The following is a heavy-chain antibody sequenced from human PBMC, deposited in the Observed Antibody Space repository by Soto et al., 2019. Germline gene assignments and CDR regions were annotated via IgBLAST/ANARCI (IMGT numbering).Heavy chain of an antibody. CDR1: GFTFSSYG. V-gene: IGHV3-33*01. CDR3: ARDQTLTYYYDSSVDDAFDI. J-gene: IGHJ3*02. Sequence: GCLRLSCAASGFTFSSYGMHWVRQAPGKGLEWVAVIWYDGSNKYYADSVKGRFTISRDNSKNTLYLQMNSLRAEDTAVYYCARDQTLTYYYDSSVDDAFDIWGQGTMVTVSS. CDR2: IWYDGSNK. D-gene: IGHD3-22*01.